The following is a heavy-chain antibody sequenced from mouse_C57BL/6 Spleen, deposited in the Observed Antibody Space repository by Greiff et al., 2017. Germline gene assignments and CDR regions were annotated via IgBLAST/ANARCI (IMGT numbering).Heavy chain of an antibody. Sequence: EVLLLQSGAELVKPGASVKLSCAASGFTFSSYSMTWVSQSPGKGLEWVGYICSGGDYIYYADTVKGQFTLSRDNASSTLYLQISSLTSEDSAMYYCTRAVYDYDEDFAYWGQGTPLTVSA. D-gene: IGHD2-4*01. CDR3: TRAVYDYDEDFAY. CDR1: GFTFSSYS. CDR2: ICSGGDYI. V-gene: IGHV5-9-1*02. J-gene: IGHJ2*01.